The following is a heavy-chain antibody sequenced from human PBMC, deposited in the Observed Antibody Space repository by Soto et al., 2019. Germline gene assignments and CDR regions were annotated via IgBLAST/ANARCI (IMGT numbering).Heavy chain of an antibody. Sequence: ASVKVSCKASGYTFTSYYMHWVRQAPGQGLEWMGISNPSSGNTSYAQKCQGRVSMTRNTSTSIDYMELSGLGSEDTAGEYCARCRRVATIIYYYYYYGMDVWGQGTTVTVSS. V-gene: IGHV1-46*01. CDR3: ARCRRVATIIYYYYYYGMDV. D-gene: IGHD5-12*01. J-gene: IGHJ6*02. CDR2: SNPSSGNT. CDR1: GYTFTSYY.